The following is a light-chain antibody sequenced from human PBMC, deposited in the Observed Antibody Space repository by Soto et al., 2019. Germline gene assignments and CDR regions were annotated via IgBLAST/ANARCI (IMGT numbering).Light chain of an antibody. Sequence: QSALTQPASVSGSPGQSITISCTGTSSDVGTYDYVSWYQQLPGKAPKLIIYDVSNRPSGVSYRFSGTKSGNTASLTISGLQAEDEPDYYCSSYASSMANVFGTGTKLTVL. CDR2: DVS. CDR1: SSDVGTYDY. J-gene: IGLJ1*01. V-gene: IGLV2-14*01. CDR3: SSYASSMANV.